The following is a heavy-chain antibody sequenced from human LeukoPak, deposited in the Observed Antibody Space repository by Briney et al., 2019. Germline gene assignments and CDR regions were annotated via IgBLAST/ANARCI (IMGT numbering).Heavy chain of an antibody. CDR3: AKDYYDSSGYYYGGTDY. Sequence: GGSLRLSYAASGFTFSSYAMSWVRQAPGKGLEWVSAISGSGGGTYYADSVKGRFTISRDNSKNTLFLQMNSLRAEDTAVYYCAKDYYDSSGYYYGGTDYWGQGTLVTVSS. CDR2: ISGSGGGT. J-gene: IGHJ4*02. CDR1: GFTFSSYA. D-gene: IGHD3-22*01. V-gene: IGHV3-23*01.